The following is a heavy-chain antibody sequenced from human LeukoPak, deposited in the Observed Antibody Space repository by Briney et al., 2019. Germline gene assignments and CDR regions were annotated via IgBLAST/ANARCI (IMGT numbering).Heavy chain of an antibody. CDR1: GFSFSTYS. CDR3: ARAMGSRYCSSTSCHAGYFQH. J-gene: IGHJ1*01. CDR2: IVGSSSNI. V-gene: IGHV3-48*04. Sequence: GGSLRLSCTASGFSFSTYSMNWVRQAPGKGLEWVSYIVGSSSNIYYADSVKGRFTISRDNAKNSLYLQMNSLRAEDTAVYYCARAMGSRYCSSTSCHAGYFQHWGQGTLVTVSS. D-gene: IGHD2-2*01.